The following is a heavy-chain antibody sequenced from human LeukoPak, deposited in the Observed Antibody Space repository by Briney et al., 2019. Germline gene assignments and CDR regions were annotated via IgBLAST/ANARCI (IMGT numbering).Heavy chain of an antibody. D-gene: IGHD3-16*02. V-gene: IGHV4-59*12. CDR3: ARVLGDDYVWGSYRPRFLDV. CDR2: IYYSGST. J-gene: IGHJ6*02. Sequence: SETLSLTCTVSGGSISSYYWSWIRQPPGKGLEWIGYIYYSGSTYYNPSLKSRVTISVDTSKNQFSLKLSSVTAADTAVYYCARVLGDDYVWGSYRPRFLDVWGQGTTVTVSS. CDR1: GGSISSYY.